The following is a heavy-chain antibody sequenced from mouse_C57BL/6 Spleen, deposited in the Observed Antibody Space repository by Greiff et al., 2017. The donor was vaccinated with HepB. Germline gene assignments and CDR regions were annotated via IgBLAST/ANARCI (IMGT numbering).Heavy chain of an antibody. CDR2: ISGGGGNT. D-gene: IGHD1-1*01. CDR1: GFTFSSYT. J-gene: IGHJ1*03. V-gene: IGHV5-9*01. CDR3: ARSPFIATVAWYFDV. Sequence: EVKVVESGGGLVKPGGSLKLSCAASGFTFSSYTMSWVRQTPEKRLEWVATISGGGGNTYYPDSVKGRFTISRDNAKNTLYLQMSSLRSEDTALYYCARSPFIATVAWYFDVWGTGTTVTVSS.